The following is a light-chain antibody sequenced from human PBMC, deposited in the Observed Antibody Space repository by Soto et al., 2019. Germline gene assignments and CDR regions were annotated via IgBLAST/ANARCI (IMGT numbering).Light chain of an antibody. V-gene: IGLV2-23*02. CDR3: CSYAGNSGV. CDR2: EVS. CDR1: SSDVGSYNF. J-gene: IGLJ3*02. Sequence: QSALTQPASVSGSPGQSIIISCTGTSSDVGSYNFVSWYQQHPGKAPKLMIYEVSKRPSGVSNRFSGSKSGNTTSLTISGLQHEDDADYYCCSYAGNSGVFGGGTKLTVL.